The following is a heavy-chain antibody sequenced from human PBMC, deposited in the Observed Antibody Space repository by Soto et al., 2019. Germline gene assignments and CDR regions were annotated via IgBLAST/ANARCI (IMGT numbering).Heavy chain of an antibody. CDR3: ARYRREAVAGYTLDN. Sequence: SETLSLTCTVSGGSISSNYWTWIRQPPGKGLEWIGYVYNSGSTNYNPSLKSRVTISEDTSKSQFSLKVNSMTAADTAVYYCARYRREAVAGYTLDNWGKGILVTVSS. CDR2: VYNSGST. CDR1: GGSISSNY. V-gene: IGHV4-59*01. D-gene: IGHD6-13*01. J-gene: IGHJ4*02.